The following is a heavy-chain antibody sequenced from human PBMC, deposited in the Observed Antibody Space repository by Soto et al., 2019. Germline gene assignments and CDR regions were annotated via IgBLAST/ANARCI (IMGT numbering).Heavy chain of an antibody. V-gene: IGHV1-2*02. D-gene: IGHD3-3*01. CDR2: INPATGAA. J-gene: IGHJ3*02. Sequence: QLHLVQSGAVVKKPGASVTVSCSASGYPVTAYYMHWVRQAPGRGLEWMGGINPATGAAKYTQTFPGRVTMTRDPATSTVLMELGGLTSGDTAVFYCARGGGVGVAGSAAFDMWGQGSLVTVSS. CDR1: GYPVTAYY. CDR3: ARGGGVGVAGSAAFDM.